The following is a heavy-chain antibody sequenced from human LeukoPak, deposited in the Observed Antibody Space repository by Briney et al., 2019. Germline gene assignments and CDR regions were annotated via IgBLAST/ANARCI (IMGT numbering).Heavy chain of an antibody. D-gene: IGHD3-22*01. CDR3: ARLKFYDSTGYSPGYYMDV. Sequence: SETLSLTCTVSGGSIISNYWSWIRQSAGTGLEWIGRIYGSGITDYNPSLKSRVTMLLDTSRKQFSLRLTSVTAADTAVYYCARLKFYDSTGYSPGYYMDVWGKGTTVSVFS. CDR1: GGSIISNY. J-gene: IGHJ6*03. V-gene: IGHV4-4*07. CDR2: IYGSGIT.